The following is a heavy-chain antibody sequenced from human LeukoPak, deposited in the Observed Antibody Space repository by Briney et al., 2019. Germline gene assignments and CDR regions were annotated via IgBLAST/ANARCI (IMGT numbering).Heavy chain of an antibody. Sequence: GGSLRLSCAASGFTISNYWKTWVRQAPGKGLEWVGNIKQDGTDKYYVDSVKSRFTISRDNAENSLYLQVNNLSAEDTAVYYCATGGNYHAYWGQERWSPSPQ. V-gene: IGHV3-7*02. CDR1: GFTISNYW. J-gene: IGHJ4*01. CDR3: ATGGNYHAY. CDR2: IKQDGTDK. D-gene: IGHD1-7*01.